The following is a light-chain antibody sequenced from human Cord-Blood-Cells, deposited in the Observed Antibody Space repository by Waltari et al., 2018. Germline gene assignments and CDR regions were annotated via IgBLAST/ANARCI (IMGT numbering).Light chain of an antibody. V-gene: IGKV4-1*01. CDR2: WAS. CDR1: QSVLYSSNNKNY. J-gene: IGKJ1*01. Sequence: DIVITQSPDSLPVSLSERATINCKSSQSVLYSSNNKNYLAWYQQKPGKPPKLLIYWASTRESGVPDRFSGSGSGTDFTLTISSLQAEDVAVYYCQQYYSTPRTFGQGTKVEIK. CDR3: QQYYSTPRT.